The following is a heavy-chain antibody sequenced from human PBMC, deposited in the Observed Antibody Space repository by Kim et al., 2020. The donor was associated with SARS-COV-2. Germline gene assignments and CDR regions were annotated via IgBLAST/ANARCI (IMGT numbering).Heavy chain of an antibody. CDR2: VFYSGVT. CDR3: ARLSPLIVLPRFDY. D-gene: IGHD3-16*02. Sequence: SETLSLTCTVSDGSISGYYWSWIRQPPGKGLEWIGYVFYSGVTTYNPSLRSRVTISVDTSKNQFSLKLTSMTAADTAMYFCARLSPLIVLPRFDYWGPGTLVTVSS. CDR1: DGSISGYY. J-gene: IGHJ4*02. V-gene: IGHV4-59*03.